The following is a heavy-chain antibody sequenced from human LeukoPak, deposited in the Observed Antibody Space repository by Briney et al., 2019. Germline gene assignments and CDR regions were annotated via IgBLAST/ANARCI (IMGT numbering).Heavy chain of an antibody. CDR1: GGSISSGSYF. V-gene: IGHV4-61*02. J-gene: IGHJ4*02. Sequence: KSSQTLSLTCTVSGGSISSGSYFWSWIRQPAGKGLEWIGRIYTSGSTNYNPSLKSRVTISVDTSKNRFSLKLSSVTAADTAVYYCARNDILTGYCFDYWGQGTLVTVSS. CDR3: ARNDILTGYCFDY. CDR2: IYTSGST. D-gene: IGHD3-9*01.